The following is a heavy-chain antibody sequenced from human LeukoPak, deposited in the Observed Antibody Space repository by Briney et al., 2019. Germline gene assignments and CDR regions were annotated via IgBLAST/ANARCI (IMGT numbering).Heavy chain of an antibody. J-gene: IGHJ6*03. CDR1: GFTFSSYG. V-gene: IGHV3-30*02. Sequence: GGSLRLSCAASGFTFSSYGMHWVRQAQGKGLEWVAFIRYDGSNKYYADSVKGRFTISRDNSKNTLYLQMNSLRAEDTAVYYCAKAWDASYYYYMDVWGKGTTVTVSS. D-gene: IGHD1-26*01. CDR3: AKAWDASYYYYMDV. CDR2: IRYDGSNK.